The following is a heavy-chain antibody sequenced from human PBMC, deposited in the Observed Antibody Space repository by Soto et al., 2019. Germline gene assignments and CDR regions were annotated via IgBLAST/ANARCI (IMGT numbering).Heavy chain of an antibody. CDR3: GDRTLFPGAP. Sequence: EVQLVESGGGLIQPGGSLRLSCAASGFTFSSNDMNWVRQAPGKGLEWVSLIYSGGSTYYADSVKGRFTISRDNSKNTLDFPMSSLRAEDPAVFYCGDRTLFPGAPWGQGTMVTVSS. CDR2: IYSGGST. D-gene: IGHD3-10*01. CDR1: GFTFSSND. V-gene: IGHV3-53*01. J-gene: IGHJ3*01.